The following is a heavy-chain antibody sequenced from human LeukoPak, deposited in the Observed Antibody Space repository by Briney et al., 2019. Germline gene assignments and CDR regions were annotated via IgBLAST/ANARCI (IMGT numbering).Heavy chain of an antibody. CDR3: ARGGSYCAFDY. D-gene: IGHD1-26*01. Sequence: SETLSLTCTVSGVSISSGGYYWSWIRQHPGKGLEWIEYIYYSGSTYYNPSLKSRVTISVDTSKNQFSLKLSSVTAADTAVYYCARGGSYCAFDYWGQGTLVTVSS. CDR1: GVSISSGGYY. J-gene: IGHJ4*02. V-gene: IGHV4-31*02. CDR2: IYYSGST.